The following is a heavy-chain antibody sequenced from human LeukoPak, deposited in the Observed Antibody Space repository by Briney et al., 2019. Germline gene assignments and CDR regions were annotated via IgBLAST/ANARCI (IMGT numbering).Heavy chain of an antibody. CDR3: ARCSGGSCPSWFDP. J-gene: IGHJ5*02. CDR1: GFTFSSYS. CDR2: ISSASRTI. D-gene: IGHD2-15*01. Sequence: GGSLRLSCAASGFTFSSYSMNWVRQAPGKVLEWVSYISSASRTIYYADSVKGRFTISRDNAKNSLYLQMNSLRDEDTAVYYCARCSGGSCPSWFDPWGQGAQVTVSS. V-gene: IGHV3-48*02.